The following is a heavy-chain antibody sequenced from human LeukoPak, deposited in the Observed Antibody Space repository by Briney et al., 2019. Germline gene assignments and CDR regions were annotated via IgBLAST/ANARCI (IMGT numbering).Heavy chain of an antibody. V-gene: IGHV4-4*07. D-gene: IGHD5-18*01. J-gene: IGHJ4*02. Sequence: SETLSLTCTVSGGSISSYYWSWIRQPAGKELEWIGRFYSSGSTNYNPSLRSRVTMSIDTSKNQFSLKLSSVTAADTAVYYCARVGYLASFDYWGQGTLVTVSS. CDR2: FYSSGST. CDR1: GGSISSYY. CDR3: ARVGYLASFDY.